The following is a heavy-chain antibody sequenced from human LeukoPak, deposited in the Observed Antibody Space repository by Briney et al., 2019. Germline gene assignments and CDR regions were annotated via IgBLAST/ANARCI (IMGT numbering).Heavy chain of an antibody. D-gene: IGHD3-16*01. CDR2: LSYDGSNE. Sequence: GRSLRLSCPASGFPFSSYGMHWVRQAPGKGLEWVAVLSYDGSNEYYADSVKGRFTISRDNSKNTLYLQMNSLRAGDTAVYYCARGSVGGELAYWGQGTLVTVSS. CDR3: ARGSVGGELAY. V-gene: IGHV3-30*03. CDR1: GFPFSSYG. J-gene: IGHJ4*02.